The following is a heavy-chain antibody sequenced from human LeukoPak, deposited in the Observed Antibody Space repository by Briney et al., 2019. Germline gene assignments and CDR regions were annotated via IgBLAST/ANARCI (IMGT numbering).Heavy chain of an antibody. Sequence: LGESLKISCKGSGYSFTTFWIAWVRQMPGKGLECMGIIYPSDSDTRYSPSFEGQVTISADKSISTAYLQWSSLKASDTAMYYCARHGPPGKHSWYFDLWGRGTLVTVSS. J-gene: IGHJ2*01. V-gene: IGHV5-51*01. D-gene: IGHD3-10*01. CDR1: GYSFTTFW. CDR3: ARHGPPGKHSWYFDL. CDR2: IYPSDSDT.